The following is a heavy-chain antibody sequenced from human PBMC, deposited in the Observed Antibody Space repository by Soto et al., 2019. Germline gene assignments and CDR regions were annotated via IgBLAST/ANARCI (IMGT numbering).Heavy chain of an antibody. D-gene: IGHD3-3*01. CDR2: INPSGGST. Sequence: ASVKVSCKASGYTFTSYYMHWVRQAPGQGLEWMGIINPSGGSTSYAQKFQGRVTMTRDTSTSTVYMELSSLRSEDTAVYYCAREGTIVGVVIWRKAYGMDVWGQGTTVTVS. V-gene: IGHV1-46*01. CDR1: GYTFTSYY. J-gene: IGHJ6*02. CDR3: AREGTIVGVVIWRKAYGMDV.